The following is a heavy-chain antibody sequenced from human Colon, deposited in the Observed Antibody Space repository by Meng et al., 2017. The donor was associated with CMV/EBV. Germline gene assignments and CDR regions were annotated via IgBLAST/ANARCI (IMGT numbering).Heavy chain of an antibody. CDR1: GFTFRSYS. V-gene: IGHV3-48*04. CDR3: ARGGGYNWNGRPYYFDY. D-gene: IGHD1-1*01. J-gene: IGHJ4*02. Sequence: GSLRLPCAGSGFTFRSYSMNWVRQAPGKGLEWGSYISSSSSTIYYADSVKGRFTISRDNAKNSLYLQMNSLRAEDTAVYYCARGGGYNWNGRPYYFDYWGQGTLVTVSS. CDR2: ISSSSSTI.